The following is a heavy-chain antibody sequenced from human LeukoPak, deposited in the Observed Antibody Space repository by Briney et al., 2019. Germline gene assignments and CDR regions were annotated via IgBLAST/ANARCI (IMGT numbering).Heavy chain of an antibody. CDR2: IYHSGST. D-gene: IGHD3-22*01. J-gene: IGHJ4*02. CDR1: GGSIRSADYY. CDR3: ATYYYDSSGYYHDY. Sequence: SETLSLTCTVSGGSIRSADYYWGWIRQSPGKGLEWIGSIYHSGSTYYNPSLQSRVTKSVDTSKNQFSLKLSSVTAADTAVYYCATYYYDSSGYYHDYWGQGTLVTVSS. V-gene: IGHV4-39*07.